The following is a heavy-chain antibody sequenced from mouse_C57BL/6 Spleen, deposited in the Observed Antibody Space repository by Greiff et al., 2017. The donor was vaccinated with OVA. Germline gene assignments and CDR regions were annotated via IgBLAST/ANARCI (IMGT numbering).Heavy chain of an antibody. V-gene: IGHV1-53*01. CDR1: GYTFTSYW. CDR3: ARWGTGTFLYNSSCGEAMDY. D-gene: IGHD1-1*01. J-gene: IGHJ4*01. CDR2: INPSNGGT. Sequence: QVQLQQPGTELVKPGASVKLSCKASGYTFTSYWMHWVKQRPGQGLEWIGNINPSNGGTNYNEKFKSKATLTVDKSYSTAYMQLSSLTSEDSAVYYCARWGTGTFLYNSSCGEAMDYWGQGTSVTVSS.